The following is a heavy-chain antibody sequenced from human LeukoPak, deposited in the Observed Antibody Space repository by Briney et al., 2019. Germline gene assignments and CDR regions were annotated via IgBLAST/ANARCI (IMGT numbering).Heavy chain of an antibody. V-gene: IGHV3-9*01. CDR3: AKDRQGLVGSRDAFDI. J-gene: IGHJ3*02. D-gene: IGHD1-26*01. Sequence: GGSLRLSCAASGFTFDDYAMHWVRQAPGKGLEWVSGISWNSGSIGYADSVKGRFTISRDNAKNSLYLQMNSLRAEDTALYYCAKDRQGLVGSRDAFDIWGQGTMVTVSS. CDR2: ISWNSGSI. CDR1: GFTFDDYA.